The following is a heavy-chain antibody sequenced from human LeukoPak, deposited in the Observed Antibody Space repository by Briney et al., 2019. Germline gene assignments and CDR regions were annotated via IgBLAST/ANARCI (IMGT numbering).Heavy chain of an antibody. J-gene: IGHJ4*02. CDR3: ATIAVAVEVPFDY. Sequence: ASVKVSCKASGYTFTGYYMHWVRQAPGQGLEWMGWINPNSGGTNYAQKFQGRVTMTRDTSISTAYMELSRLRSDDTAVYYCATIAVAVEVPFDYWGQGTLVTVSS. D-gene: IGHD6-19*01. CDR1: GYTFTGYY. V-gene: IGHV1-2*02. CDR2: INPNSGGT.